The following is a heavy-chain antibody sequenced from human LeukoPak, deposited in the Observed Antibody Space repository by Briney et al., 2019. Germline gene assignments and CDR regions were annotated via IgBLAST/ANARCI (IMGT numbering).Heavy chain of an antibody. J-gene: IGHJ4*02. D-gene: IGHD2-15*01. V-gene: IGHV3-23*01. CDR2: ISGSGGTT. CDR3: ARGDCSGGSCYLSLTTIDY. Sequence: GGSLRLSCAASGFTFNRYGMSWVRQAPGKGLEWVSAISGSGGTTYYADSVKGRFTISRDNSKNTLYLQINSLRAEDTAVYYCARGDCSGGSCYLSLTTIDYWGQGTLVAVSS. CDR1: GFTFNRYG.